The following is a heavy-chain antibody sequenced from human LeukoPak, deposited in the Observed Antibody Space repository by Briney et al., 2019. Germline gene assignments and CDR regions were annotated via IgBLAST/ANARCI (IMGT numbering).Heavy chain of an antibody. CDR2: ISYDGSTK. V-gene: IGHV3-30*01. D-gene: IGHD6-6*01. J-gene: IGHJ4*02. CDR3: ARVRSSTTLDY. CDR1: GFTFSSYA. Sequence: PGGSLRLSCATSGFTFSSYAMHWVRQAPGKGPEWVAVISYDGSTKYYADSVKGRFTISRDNSKNTLYLQMNNLRAEDTAVYYCARVRSSTTLDYWGQGTLVTVSS.